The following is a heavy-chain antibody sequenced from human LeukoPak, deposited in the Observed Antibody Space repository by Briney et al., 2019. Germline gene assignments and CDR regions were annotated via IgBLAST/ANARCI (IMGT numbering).Heavy chain of an antibody. Sequence: SETLSLTCSVSGGSISSYYWSWIRQPPGKGPEWIGYIYYSGSSNYNPSLKSRVTISKDVSKNQFSLRLTSVTAADTAVYYCARVGGAPLGAFDIWGQGTMVTVSS. CDR1: GGSISSYY. CDR3: ARVGGAPLGAFDI. D-gene: IGHD3-16*01. CDR2: IYYSGSS. V-gene: IGHV4-59*01. J-gene: IGHJ3*02.